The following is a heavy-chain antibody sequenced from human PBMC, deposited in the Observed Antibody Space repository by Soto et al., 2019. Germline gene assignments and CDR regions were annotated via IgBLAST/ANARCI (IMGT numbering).Heavy chain of an antibody. CDR3: ARALRGYCSSTSCLNYYYYGMDV. D-gene: IGHD2-2*01. CDR1: GGTFSSYA. J-gene: IGHJ6*02. CDR2: IIPIFGTA. Sequence: VASVKVSCKASGGTFSSYAISWVRQAPGQGLEWMGGIIPIFGTANYAQKFQGRVTITADKSTSTAYMELSSLRSEDTAVYYCARALRGYCSSTSCLNYYYYGMDVWGQGTTVTVYS. V-gene: IGHV1-69*06.